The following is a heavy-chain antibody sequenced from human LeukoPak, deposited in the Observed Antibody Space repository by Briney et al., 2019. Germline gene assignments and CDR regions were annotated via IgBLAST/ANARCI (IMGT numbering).Heavy chain of an antibody. J-gene: IGHJ6*03. CDR2: INQGGRT. CDR1: GGSFSYYL. V-gene: IGHV4-34*01. CDR3: ARGKRVWFGELMTSFSYFYIDV. Sequence: PSETLSLTCAVNGGSFSYYLWTWIRESPGKGRECIGEINQGGRTNFNPSHKSRVTISADRSKYHFSLTLRSVTAADTAVYYCARGKRVWFGELMTSFSYFYIDVWGRGTTVIVSS. D-gene: IGHD3-10*01.